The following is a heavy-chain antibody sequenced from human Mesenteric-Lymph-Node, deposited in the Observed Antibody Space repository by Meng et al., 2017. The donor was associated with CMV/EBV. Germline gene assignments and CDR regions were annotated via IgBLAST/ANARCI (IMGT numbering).Heavy chain of an antibody. CDR2: INHSGST. D-gene: IGHD3-9*01. CDR3: ARGSSYDILTGYFDY. Sequence: WVSGLLKPSETLSVTCAVYGGSFSGYYWNWIRQSPEKGLEWIGEINHSGSTTYNPSFTSRIIISVDTSTNQISLNMSSVTAADTAVYYCARGSSYDILTGYFDYWGQGALVTVSS. V-gene: IGHV4-34*01. J-gene: IGHJ4*02. CDR1: GGSFSGYY.